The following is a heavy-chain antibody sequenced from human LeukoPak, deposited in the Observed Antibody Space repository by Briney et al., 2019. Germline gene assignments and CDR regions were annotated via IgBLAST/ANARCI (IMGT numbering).Heavy chain of an antibody. V-gene: IGHV3-7*01. CDR1: GFTFSRHW. CDR2: IKQDGSEK. D-gene: IGHD3-10*01. Sequence: PGGSLRLSCAVSGFTFSRHWMSWVRQAPGKGLEWLANIKQDGSEKYYVDSVEGRFTISRDNAKNTLYVQMNSLRAEDTAVYYCSTGSGHAFDIWGRGTMVTVSS. CDR3: STGSGHAFDI. J-gene: IGHJ3*02.